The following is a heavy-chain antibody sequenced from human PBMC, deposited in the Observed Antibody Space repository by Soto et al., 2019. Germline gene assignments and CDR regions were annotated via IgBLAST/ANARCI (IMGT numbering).Heavy chain of an antibody. V-gene: IGHV3-72*01. D-gene: IGHD3-22*01. CDR2: SRDKPQGYST. CDR3: VRATYFSDSSGYTRCLAY. Sequence: EVQLVESGGGLVQPGGSLRLSGAGCGFTLSDHYIDWVREAPGKGLEWVGRSRDKPQGYSTAYAATVKGRFTTLRDESNNSAYLQMNSLKTEDMAVYYCVRATYFSDSSGYTRCLAYWGQGTLVTVSS. J-gene: IGHJ4*02. CDR1: GFTLSDHY.